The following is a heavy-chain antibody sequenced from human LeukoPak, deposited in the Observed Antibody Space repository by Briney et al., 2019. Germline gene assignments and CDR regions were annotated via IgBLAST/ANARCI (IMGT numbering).Heavy chain of an antibody. Sequence: SETLSLTCTVSGYSISSGYYWGWIRQPPGKGLEWIGSIYHSGSTYYNPSLKSRVTISVDTSKNQFSLKLSSVTAADTAVYYCARTYYYGSGSYYGRGFDYWGQGTLVTVSS. CDR3: ARTYYYGSGSYYGRGFDY. CDR1: GYSISSGYY. D-gene: IGHD3-10*01. CDR2: IYHSGST. J-gene: IGHJ4*02. V-gene: IGHV4-38-2*02.